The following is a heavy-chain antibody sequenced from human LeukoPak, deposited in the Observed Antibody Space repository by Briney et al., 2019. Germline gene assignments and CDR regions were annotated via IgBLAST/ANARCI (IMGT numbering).Heavy chain of an antibody. Sequence: ASVKVSCKASGYTFTSYGISWVRQAPGQGLEWMGWISAYNGNTNYAQKFQGRVTMTRDTSISTAYMELSRLRSDDTAVYYCARRGYDSSGYKSDRAHIDYWGQGTLVTVSS. CDR1: GYTFTSYG. CDR3: ARRGYDSSGYKSDRAHIDY. CDR2: ISAYNGNT. J-gene: IGHJ4*02. D-gene: IGHD3-22*01. V-gene: IGHV1-18*01.